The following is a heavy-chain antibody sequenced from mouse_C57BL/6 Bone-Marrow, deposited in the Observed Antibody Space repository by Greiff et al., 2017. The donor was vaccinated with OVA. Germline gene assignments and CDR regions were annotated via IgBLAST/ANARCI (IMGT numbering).Heavy chain of an antibody. Sequence: QVHVKQSGAELVRPGTSVKMSCKASGYTFTNYWIGWAKQRPGHGLEWIGDIYPGGGYTNYNEKFKGKATLTADKSSSTAYMQFSSLTSEDSAIYYCARGYDYDYAMDYWGQGTSVTVSS. CDR1: GYTFTNYW. J-gene: IGHJ4*01. D-gene: IGHD2-4*01. CDR3: ARGYDYDYAMDY. CDR2: IYPGGGYT. V-gene: IGHV1-63*01.